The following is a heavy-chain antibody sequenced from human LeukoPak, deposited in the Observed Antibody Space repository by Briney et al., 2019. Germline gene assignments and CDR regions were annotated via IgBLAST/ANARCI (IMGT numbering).Heavy chain of an antibody. CDR3: ARGHIRLRNDNWFDP. J-gene: IGHJ5*02. CDR1: GYIFTSNN. CDR2: INPSGGST. V-gene: IGHV1-46*01. Sequence: ASVKVSCKASGYIFTSNNIHWVRQAPGQGLEWMGIINPSGGSTSYAQKFQGRVTMTRDMSTSTVYMELSSLRSEDTAVYYCARGHIRLRNDNWFDPWGQGTLVTVSS.